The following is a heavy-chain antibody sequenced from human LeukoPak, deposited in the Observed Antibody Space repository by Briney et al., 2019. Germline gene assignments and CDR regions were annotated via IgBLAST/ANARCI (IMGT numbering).Heavy chain of an antibody. Sequence: PSETLPLTCTVSGGSISSSSAYWGWIRQPPGKGLGWLGSIYYSKNTYYNPSLKSRVTISVDTSKNQFSLKLSSVTAADTAVYYCARGGDYYYDSSGYPQDYWGQGTLVTVSS. D-gene: IGHD3-22*01. CDR1: GGSISSSSAY. J-gene: IGHJ4*02. CDR2: IYYSKNT. CDR3: ARGGDYYYDSSGYPQDY. V-gene: IGHV4-39*07.